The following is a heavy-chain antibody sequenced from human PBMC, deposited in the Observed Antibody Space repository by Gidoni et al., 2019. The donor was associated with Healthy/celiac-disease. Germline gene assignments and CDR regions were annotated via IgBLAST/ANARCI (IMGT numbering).Heavy chain of an antibody. CDR3: ARVIAAAGCFDY. V-gene: IGHV4-61*02. Sequence: QVQLQESGPGLVKPSQTLSLTCTVSGGSISSGSYYWSWIRQPAGKGLEWIGRIYTSGSTNYNPSLKSRVTISVDTSKNQFSLKLSSVTAADTAVYYCARVIAAAGCFDYWGQGTLVTVSS. CDR2: IYTSGST. CDR1: GGSISSGSYY. D-gene: IGHD6-13*01. J-gene: IGHJ4*02.